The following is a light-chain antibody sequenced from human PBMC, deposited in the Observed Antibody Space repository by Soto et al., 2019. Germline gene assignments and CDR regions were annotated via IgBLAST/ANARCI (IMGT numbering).Light chain of an antibody. CDR3: QIWGTGIRV. CDR2: LNSDGSH. CDR1: SGHISYA. J-gene: IGLJ3*02. V-gene: IGLV4-69*01. Sequence: QSVLTQSPSASASLGASVKLTCTLSSGHISYAIAWHQQQPEKGPRYLMKLNSDGSHSKGDGIPDRFSGSSSGAERYLTISSLQSEDEANYYCQIWGTGIRVFGVGTKLTVL.